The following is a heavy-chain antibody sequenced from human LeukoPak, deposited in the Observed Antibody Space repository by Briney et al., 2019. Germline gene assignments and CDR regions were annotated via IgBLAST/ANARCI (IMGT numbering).Heavy chain of an antibody. D-gene: IGHD6-13*01. J-gene: IGHJ3*02. CDR1: GGSISSYY. V-gene: IGHV4-59*08. Sequence: PSETLSLTCTVSGGSISSYYWSWIRPPPGKGLEWIGYIYYSGSTNYNPSLKSRVTISVDTSKNQFSLKLSSVTAADTAVYYCARHGGIADAFDIWGQGTMVTVSS. CDR3: ARHGGIADAFDI. CDR2: IYYSGST.